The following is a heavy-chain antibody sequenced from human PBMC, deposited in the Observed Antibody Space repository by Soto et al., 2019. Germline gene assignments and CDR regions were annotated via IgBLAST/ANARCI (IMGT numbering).Heavy chain of an antibody. J-gene: IGHJ6*03. CDR2: IKQDGSEK. CDR3: ARDLAKLGYYYMDV. Sequence: GGSLRLSCAASGFTFSSYWMSWVRQAPGKGLEWVANIKQDGSEKYYVDSVKGRFTISRDNAKNSLYLQMNSLRAEDTAVYYCARDLAKLGYYYMDVWGKGTTVTVSS. D-gene: IGHD1-26*01. CDR1: GFTFSSYW. V-gene: IGHV3-7*01.